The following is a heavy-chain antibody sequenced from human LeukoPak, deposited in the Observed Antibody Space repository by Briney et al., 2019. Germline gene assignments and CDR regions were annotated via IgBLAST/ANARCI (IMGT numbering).Heavy chain of an antibody. CDR2: ISYDGSNK. CDR3: ARDVLLWFGELYEGPMVPTYFDY. V-gene: IGHV3-30-3*01. D-gene: IGHD3-10*01. J-gene: IGHJ4*02. CDR1: GFTFSSYA. Sequence: PGGSLRLSCAASGFTFSSYAMHWVRQAPGKGLEWVAVISYDGSNKYYADSVKGRFTISRDNSKNTLYLQMNSLRAEDTAVYYYARDVLLWFGELYEGPMVPTYFDYWGQGTLVTVSS.